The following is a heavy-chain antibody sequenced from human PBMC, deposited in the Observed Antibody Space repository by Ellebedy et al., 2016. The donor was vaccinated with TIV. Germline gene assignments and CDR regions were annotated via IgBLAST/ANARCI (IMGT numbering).Heavy chain of an antibody. D-gene: IGHD6-19*01. CDR3: ASLQHKSSGWYYGGDY. Sequence: AASVKVSCKASGGTFSSYAISWVRQAPGQGLEWMGRIIPILGIANYAQKFQGRVTITADKSTSTDYMELSSLRSEDTAVYYCASLQHKSSGWYYGGDYWGQGTLVTVSS. J-gene: IGHJ4*02. V-gene: IGHV1-69*04. CDR1: GGTFSSYA. CDR2: IIPILGIA.